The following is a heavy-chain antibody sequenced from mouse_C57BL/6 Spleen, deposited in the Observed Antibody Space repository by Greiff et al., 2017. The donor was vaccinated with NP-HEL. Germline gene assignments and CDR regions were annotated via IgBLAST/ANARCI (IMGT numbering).Heavy chain of an antibody. D-gene: IGHD2-4*01. CDR1: GFSLTSYG. V-gene: IGHV2-2*01. CDR3: ARRCLDYAGAMDY. J-gene: IGHJ4*01. Sequence: VKLVESGPGLVQPSQSLSITCTVSGFSLTSYGVHWVRQSPGKGLEWLGVIWSGGSTDYNAAFISRLSISKDNSKSQVFFKMNSLQADDTAIYYCARRCLDYAGAMDYWGQGTSVTVSS. CDR2: IWSGGST.